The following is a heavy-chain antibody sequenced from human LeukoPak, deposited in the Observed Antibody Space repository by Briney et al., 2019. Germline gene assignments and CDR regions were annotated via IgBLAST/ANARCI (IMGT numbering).Heavy chain of an antibody. D-gene: IGHD6-13*01. CDR2: IYYSGST. Sequence: PSETLSLTCTVSGGSITSSGYYWSWNRQHPGEGLEWIGYIYYSGSTYHNPSLKSRVTISIDKSRNQFSLKLSSVTAADTAVYYCATYSSSWRTYYFDYWGQGALVTVSS. CDR3: ATYSSSWRTYYFDY. CDR1: GGSITSSGYY. J-gene: IGHJ4*02. V-gene: IGHV4-31*03.